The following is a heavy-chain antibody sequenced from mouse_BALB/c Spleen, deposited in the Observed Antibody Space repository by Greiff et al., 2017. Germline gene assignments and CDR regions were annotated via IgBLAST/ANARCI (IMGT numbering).Heavy chain of an antibody. CDR1: GDSITSGY. V-gene: IGHV3-8*02. CDR3: ARCPLYYDYDDYFDY. D-gene: IGHD2-4*01. CDR2: ISYSGST. J-gene: IGHJ2*01. Sequence: EVQLQQSGPSLVKPSQTLSLTCSVTGDSITSGYWNWIRKFPGNKLEYMGYISYSGSTYYNPSLKSRISITRDTSKNQYYLQLNSVTTEDTATYYCARCPLYYDYDDYFDYWGQGTTLTVSS.